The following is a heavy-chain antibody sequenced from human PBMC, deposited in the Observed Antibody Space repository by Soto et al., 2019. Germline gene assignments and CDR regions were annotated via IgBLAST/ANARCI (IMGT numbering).Heavy chain of an antibody. V-gene: IGHV1-69*13. J-gene: IGHJ5*02. CDR3: ARDGSMVRGVGNWFDP. D-gene: IGHD3-10*01. CDR1: GGTFSSYA. CDR2: IIPIFGTA. Sequence: SVKVSCKASGGTFSSYAISWVRQAPGQGLEWMGGIIPIFGTANYAQKFQGRVTITADESTSTAYMELSSLRSEDTAVYYCARDGSMVRGVGNWFDPWGQGTLVTVSS.